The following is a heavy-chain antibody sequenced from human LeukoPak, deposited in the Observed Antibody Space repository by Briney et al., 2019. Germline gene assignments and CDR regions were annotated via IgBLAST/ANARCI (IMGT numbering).Heavy chain of an antibody. CDR1: GFTFSSYS. Sequence: GGPLRLSCAAPGFTFSSYSMNWVRQAPGKGLDWVSSISSSSSYIYYADSVKGRFTISRDNAKNSLYLQMNSLRAEDTAVYYCARDPGVVVAAAYFDYWGQGTLVTVSS. CDR3: ARDPGVVVAAAYFDY. CDR2: ISSSSSYI. D-gene: IGHD2-15*01. V-gene: IGHV3-21*01. J-gene: IGHJ4*02.